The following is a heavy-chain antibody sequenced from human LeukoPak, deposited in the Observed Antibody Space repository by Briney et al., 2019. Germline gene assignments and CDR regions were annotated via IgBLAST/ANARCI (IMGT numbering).Heavy chain of an antibody. V-gene: IGHV3-48*01. Sequence: GGSLRLSCAASGFTFSSYSMNWVRQAPGKGLEWVSYISSSSSTIYYADSVKGRFTISRDNAKNSLYLQMNSLRAEDTAVYYCARVTMVRGVNYWGQGTLATVSS. D-gene: IGHD3-10*01. CDR1: GFTFSSYS. CDR3: ARVTMVRGVNY. J-gene: IGHJ4*02. CDR2: ISSSSSTI.